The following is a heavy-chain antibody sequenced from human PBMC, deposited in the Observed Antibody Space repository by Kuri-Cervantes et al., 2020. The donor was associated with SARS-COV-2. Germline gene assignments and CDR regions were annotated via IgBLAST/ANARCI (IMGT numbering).Heavy chain of an antibody. D-gene: IGHD1-26*01. Sequence: SETLSLTCTVSGGSISSSSYNWGGIRQPQGKGLKWIGSIYYSGSPYYNPSLRSRVTLSVDTSKNQFSLKLSSVTAADTAVYYCARLGATKGSYYYGVDVWGQGTTVTVSS. CDR2: IYYSGSP. CDR1: GGSISSSSYN. V-gene: IGHV4-39*07. J-gene: IGHJ6*02. CDR3: ARLGATKGSYYYGVDV.